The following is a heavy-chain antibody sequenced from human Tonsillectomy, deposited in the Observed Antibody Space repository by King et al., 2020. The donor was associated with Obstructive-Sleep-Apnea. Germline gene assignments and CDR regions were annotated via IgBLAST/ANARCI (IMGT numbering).Heavy chain of an antibody. CDR2: ISCSGST. Sequence: VQLQESGPGLVKPSQTLSLTCTVSGGSISSGGYYWSWIRQHPGKGLEWIGYISCSGSTYYNPSLKSRVTISVDTSKNQFSLKLSSVTAADTAVHYCAGWGDCSSTSCYDGMDGWGQGTTVTVSS. D-gene: IGHD2-2*01. V-gene: IGHV4-31*03. J-gene: IGHJ6*02. CDR1: GGSISSGGYY. CDR3: AGWGDCSSTSCYDGMDG.